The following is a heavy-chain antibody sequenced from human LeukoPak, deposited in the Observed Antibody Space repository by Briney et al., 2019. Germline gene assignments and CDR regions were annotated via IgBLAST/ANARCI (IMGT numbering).Heavy chain of an antibody. Sequence: KPSETLSLTCAVYGGSFSGYYWSWIRQPPGKGLEWIGEINHSGSTNYNPSLKSRVTISVDTSKNQFSLKLSSVTAADTAVYYCVGSGGFSSWVDYWGQGTLVTVSS. CDR2: INHSGST. D-gene: IGHD6-13*01. CDR3: VGSGGFSSWVDY. J-gene: IGHJ4*02. CDR1: GGSFSGYY. V-gene: IGHV4-34*01.